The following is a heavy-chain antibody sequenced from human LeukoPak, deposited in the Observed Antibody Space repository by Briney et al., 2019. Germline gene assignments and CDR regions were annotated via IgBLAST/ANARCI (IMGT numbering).Heavy chain of an antibody. Sequence: SETLSLTCTVSGYSISSGYYWGWIRQPPGKGLEWIGSIYHSGRTFYNPSLKSRVTISVDTSKNQFSLKLTSVTAADTAVYYCARDLMDYDSSGFGAFDIWGQGTMVTVSS. CDR1: GYSISSGYY. J-gene: IGHJ3*02. V-gene: IGHV4-38-2*02. CDR3: ARDLMDYDSSGFGAFDI. CDR2: IYHSGRT. D-gene: IGHD3-22*01.